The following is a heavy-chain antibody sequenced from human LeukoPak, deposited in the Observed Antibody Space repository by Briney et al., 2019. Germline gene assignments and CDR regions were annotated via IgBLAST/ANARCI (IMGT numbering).Heavy chain of an antibody. CDR3: ARGPSIAVAARPNWFDP. V-gene: IGHV4-59*01. Sequence: SETLSLTCTVSGGSISSYYWSWIRQPPGKGLEWIGYIYYSGSTNYNPSLKSRVTISVDTSKNQFSLKLSSVTAADTAVYYCARGPSIAVAARPNWFDPWGQGTLVTVSS. J-gene: IGHJ5*02. CDR2: IYYSGST. D-gene: IGHD6-19*01. CDR1: GGSISSYY.